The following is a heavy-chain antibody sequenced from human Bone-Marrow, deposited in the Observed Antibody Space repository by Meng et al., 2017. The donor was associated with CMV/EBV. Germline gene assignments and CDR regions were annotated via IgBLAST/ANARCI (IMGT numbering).Heavy chain of an antibody. Sequence: ASVKVSCKASGYTFTSYDINWVRQATGQGLEWMGWMNPNSGDTGYAQKFQGRVTMTRNTSISTAYMELSSLRTEDTAVFYCVRGEGLWFYAHYDMDVWGQGTTVTVSS. J-gene: IGHJ6*02. CDR3: VRGEGLWFYAHYDMDV. D-gene: IGHD2-21*01. CDR2: MNPNSGDT. V-gene: IGHV1-8*01. CDR1: GYTFTSYD.